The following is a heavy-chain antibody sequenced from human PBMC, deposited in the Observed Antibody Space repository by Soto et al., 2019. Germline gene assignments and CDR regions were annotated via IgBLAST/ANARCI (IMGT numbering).Heavy chain of an antibody. V-gene: IGHV1-3*01. J-gene: IGHJ4*02. CDR3: ARDGGYSGYDSDFDY. D-gene: IGHD5-12*01. Sequence: ASVKVSCKASGYTFTSYAMHWVRQAPGQRLEWMGWINAGNGNTKYSQKFQGRVTITRDTSASTAYMELSSLRSEDTAVYYCARDGGYSGYDSDFDYWGQGTLVTVSS. CDR1: GYTFTSYA. CDR2: INAGNGNT.